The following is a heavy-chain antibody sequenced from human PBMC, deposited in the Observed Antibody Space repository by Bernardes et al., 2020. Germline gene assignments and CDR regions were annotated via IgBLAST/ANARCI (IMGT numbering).Heavy chain of an antibody. Sequence: SETLSLTCAVYGGSFRGYYWSWIRQPPGPGLEWIGEINHSGSTNYNPSLKSRVTISVDTSKNQFSLKQRSVTAADTAVYYCARGGSNRRVFDYWGQGTLVTGSS. D-gene: IGHD6-13*01. CDR2: INHSGST. CDR1: GGSFRGYY. V-gene: IGHV4-34*01. J-gene: IGHJ4*02. CDR3: ARGGSNRRVFDY.